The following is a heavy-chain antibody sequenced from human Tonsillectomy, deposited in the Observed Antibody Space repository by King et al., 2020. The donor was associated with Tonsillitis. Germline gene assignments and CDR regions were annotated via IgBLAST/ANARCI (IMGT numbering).Heavy chain of an antibody. J-gene: IGHJ6*02. V-gene: IGHV1-2*02. D-gene: IGHD2-2*01. Sequence: VQLVESGAEVKKPGASVKVSCKASGYTFTGYYMHWVRQAPGQGLEWMGWINPNSGGTNYAQKFQGRVTMTRDTSISTAYMELSRLRSDDTAVYYCAGPSIVVVQAAIGAYYYGMDVWGQGTTVTVSS. CDR3: AGPSIVVVQAAIGAYYYGMDV. CDR1: GYTFTGYY. CDR2: INPNSGGT.